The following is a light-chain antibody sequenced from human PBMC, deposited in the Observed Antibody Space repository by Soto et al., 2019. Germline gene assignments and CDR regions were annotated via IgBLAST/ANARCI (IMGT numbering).Light chain of an antibody. CDR1: QGIRSS. V-gene: IGKV1-9*01. CDR2: TVS. Sequence: DIQLTQSPSFLSASVGDRLTITCRASQGIRSSLAWYQQKPGKAPNLLIYTVSTLQSGVPSRFSGSRSGTEFNLTLSSLQPEDFATSYCQQFNSSPFTFGGGTNVEI. CDR3: QQFNSSPFT. J-gene: IGKJ4*01.